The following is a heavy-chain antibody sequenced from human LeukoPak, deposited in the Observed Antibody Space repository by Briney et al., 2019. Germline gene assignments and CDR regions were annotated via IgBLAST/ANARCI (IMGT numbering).Heavy chain of an antibody. Sequence: ASVKVSCKASGYTFTDYYMHWVRQAPGQGPEWVGWINPKSGGTNSAQKFQGRVTMTRDTSISTAYMELSRLTSDDTAVYYCVRSASNAFDIWGQGTMVTVSS. D-gene: IGHD3-3*01. V-gene: IGHV1-2*02. CDR2: INPKSGGT. CDR1: GYTFTDYY. J-gene: IGHJ3*02. CDR3: VRSASNAFDI.